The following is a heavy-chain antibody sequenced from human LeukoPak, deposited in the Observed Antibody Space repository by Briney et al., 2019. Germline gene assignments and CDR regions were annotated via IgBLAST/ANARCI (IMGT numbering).Heavy chain of an antibody. D-gene: IGHD3-22*01. J-gene: IGHJ6*01. Sequence: PGGSLRLSCAASGFTFSDYYMSWLREAPGKGLEWVSYISSRGSTIYYADSVKGRFTISRDNAKNSLYLQMNSLRAEDTAVYYCARFDSSGYTSYYYYYYGMDVCGQGTTVTVSS. CDR2: ISSRGSTI. CDR3: ARFDSSGYTSYYYYYYGMDV. V-gene: IGHV3-11*01. CDR1: GFTFSDYY.